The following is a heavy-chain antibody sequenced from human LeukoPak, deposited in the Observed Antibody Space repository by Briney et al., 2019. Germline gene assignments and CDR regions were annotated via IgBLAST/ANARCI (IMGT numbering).Heavy chain of an antibody. J-gene: IGHJ4*02. CDR2: IQRGGSES. V-gene: IGHV3-7*01. D-gene: IGHD1-26*01. CDR1: GFTFTDYW. CDR3: ARVGTWELQRVFDY. Sequence: PGGSLRLSCAASGFTFTDYWMAGVRQVPGKGLEWVANIQRGGSESYYVDSVKGRFTISRENAKNSLYLQMDSLRVEDTAVYYCARVGTWELQRVFDYWGQGTPVTVSS.